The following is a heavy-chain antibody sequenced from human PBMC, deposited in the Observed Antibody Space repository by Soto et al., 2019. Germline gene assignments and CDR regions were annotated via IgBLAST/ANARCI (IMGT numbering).Heavy chain of an antibody. V-gene: IGHV4-34*01. CDR3: ARARRGDYRSRGGYGMDV. CDR1: GGSFSLYY. D-gene: IGHD4-17*01. CDR2: INYSGTT. Sequence: LETLSLTCAVDGGSFSLYYWSWIRQSPGQGLEWIGEINYSGTTNYNPSLKSRVTISVDPSKNHFSLKMRSVTAADTAVYYCARARRGDYRSRGGYGMDVWGQGTTVTVSS. J-gene: IGHJ6*02.